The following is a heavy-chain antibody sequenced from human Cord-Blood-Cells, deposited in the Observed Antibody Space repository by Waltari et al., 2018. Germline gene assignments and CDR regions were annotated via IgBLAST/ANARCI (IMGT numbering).Heavy chain of an antibody. CDR3: ARGVMVTGWYFDL. CDR2: MNPNSGNT. D-gene: IGHD2-21*01. Sequence: QVQLVQPGAEVTTPGASVKVSCKASGYTFTRYDLNWSRQATGQGPEWMGWMNPNSGNTGYAQKFQGRVTITRNTSISTAYMERSSLRSEDTAVYYCARGVMVTGWYFDLWGRGTLVTVSS. CDR1: GYTFTRYD. V-gene: IGHV1-8*03. J-gene: IGHJ2*01.